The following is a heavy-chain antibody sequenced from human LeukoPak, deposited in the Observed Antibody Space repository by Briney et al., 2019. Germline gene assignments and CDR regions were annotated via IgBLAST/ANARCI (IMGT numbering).Heavy chain of an antibody. D-gene: IGHD6-6*01. V-gene: IGHV4-34*01. Sequence: PSETLSLTCAVYGGSFSGYYWSWIRQPPGKGLEWIGEINHSGSTNYNPSLKNRVTISVDTSKNQFSLKLSSVTAADTAVYYCARREEQLVRGSYMDVWGKGTTVTVSS. J-gene: IGHJ6*03. CDR3: ARREEQLVRGSYMDV. CDR2: INHSGST. CDR1: GGSFSGYY.